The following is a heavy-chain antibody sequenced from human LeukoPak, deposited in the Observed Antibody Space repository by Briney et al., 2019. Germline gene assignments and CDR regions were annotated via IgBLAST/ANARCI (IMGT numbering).Heavy chain of an antibody. CDR2: ISWNGGYL. V-gene: IGHV3-9*01. Sequence: GGSLRLSCAASGFTFDDYAMHWVRHAPGKGLEWVSGISWNGGYLDQADSVKGRFTISRDNAKNSLYLQMNGLRTEDTALYYCAKAYNSGSFKGAYYFDYWGQGTLVTVSS. D-gene: IGHD1-26*01. CDR1: GFTFDDYA. CDR3: AKAYNSGSFKGAYYFDY. J-gene: IGHJ4*02.